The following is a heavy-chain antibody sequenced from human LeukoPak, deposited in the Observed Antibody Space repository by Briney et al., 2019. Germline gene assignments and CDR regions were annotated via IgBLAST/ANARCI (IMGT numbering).Heavy chain of an antibody. CDR1: GGSISSYY. J-gene: IGHJ4*02. V-gene: IGHV4-4*07. CDR2: IYTSGST. CDR3: ARDRVSSWYLGFDY. D-gene: IGHD6-13*01. Sequence: PSRTLSLTCAVSGGSISSYYWSWIRQPAGKGLEWIGRIYTSGSTNYNPSLKSRVTMSVDTSKNQFSLKLSSVTAADTAVYYCARDRVSSWYLGFDYWGQGTLVTVSS.